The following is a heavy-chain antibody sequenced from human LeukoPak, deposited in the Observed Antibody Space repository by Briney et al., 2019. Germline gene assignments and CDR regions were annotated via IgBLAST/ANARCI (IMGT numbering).Heavy chain of an antibody. CDR1: GYTFTGYY. D-gene: IGHD3-10*01. V-gene: IGHV1-2*02. Sequence: ASVKVSCKASGYTFTGYYMHWVRQAPGQGLEWMGWINPNSGGTNYAQKFQGRVTMTRDTSISTAYMELSRLRSDDTAVYYCARDLYTGRGSVGFDYWGQGTLVTVSS. J-gene: IGHJ4*02. CDR3: ARDLYTGRGSVGFDY. CDR2: INPNSGGT.